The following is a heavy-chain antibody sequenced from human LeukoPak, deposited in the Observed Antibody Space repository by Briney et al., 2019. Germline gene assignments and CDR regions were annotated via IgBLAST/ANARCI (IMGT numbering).Heavy chain of an antibody. CDR1: GFTFSSYG. Sequence: GGSLRLSCAASGFTFSSYGMNWVRQAPGKGLEWVSSISSSSSYIYYADSVKGRFTISRDNAKNSLYLQMNSLRAEDTAVYYCAIDGSGWNDAFDIWGQGTMVTVSS. J-gene: IGHJ3*02. D-gene: IGHD6-19*01. V-gene: IGHV3-21*01. CDR2: ISSSSSYI. CDR3: AIDGSGWNDAFDI.